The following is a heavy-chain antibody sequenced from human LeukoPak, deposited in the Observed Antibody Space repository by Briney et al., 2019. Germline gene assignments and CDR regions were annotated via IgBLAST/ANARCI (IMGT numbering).Heavy chain of an antibody. CDR1: GGSISSYY. CDR3: ARNSGYSSSWYVSGIDYFDY. J-gene: IGHJ4*02. Sequence: SETLSLTCTVSGGSISSYYWSWIRQPPGTGLEWIGYIYYSGSTNYNPSLKSRVTISVDTSKNQFSLKLSSVTAADTAVYYCARNSGYSSSWYVSGIDYFDYWGQGTLVTVSS. V-gene: IGHV4-59*01. CDR2: IYYSGST. D-gene: IGHD6-13*01.